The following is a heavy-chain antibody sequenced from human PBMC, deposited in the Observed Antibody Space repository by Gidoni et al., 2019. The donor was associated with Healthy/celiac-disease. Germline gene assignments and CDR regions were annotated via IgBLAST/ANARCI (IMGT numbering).Heavy chain of an antibody. V-gene: IGHV3-21*01. CDR3: ARVGPISGWIFDY. D-gene: IGHD6-19*01. J-gene: IGHJ4*02. CDR2: ISSSSSYI. Sequence: EVQLVESGGGLVKPGGSLRLSCAASGFTFSSYSMNWVRQAPGKGLEWVSSISSSSSYIYYADSVKGRFTISRDNAKNSLYLQMNSLRAEDTAVYYCARVGPISGWIFDYWGQGTLVTVSS. CDR1: GFTFSSYS.